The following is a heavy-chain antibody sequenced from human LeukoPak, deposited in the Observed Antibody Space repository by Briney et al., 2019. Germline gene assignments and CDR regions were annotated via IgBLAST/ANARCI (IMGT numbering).Heavy chain of an antibody. J-gene: IGHJ4*02. Sequence: EASVKVSCKASGGTFSSYAISWVRQAPGQGLEWMGGIIPIFGTANYAQKFQGRVTITADESTSTAYMELSSPRSEDTAVYYCARGGSGSYVNIDYWGQGTLVTVSS. V-gene: IGHV1-69*13. CDR3: ARGGSGSYVNIDY. CDR2: IIPIFGTA. CDR1: GGTFSSYA. D-gene: IGHD1-26*01.